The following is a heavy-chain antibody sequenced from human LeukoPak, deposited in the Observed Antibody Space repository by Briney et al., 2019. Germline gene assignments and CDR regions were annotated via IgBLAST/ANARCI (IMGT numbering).Heavy chain of an antibody. V-gene: IGHV3-23*01. D-gene: IGHD6-6*01. CDR2: ISGSGGST. J-gene: IGHJ4*02. CDR3: AKSGGSSSVRGVEYYFDY. CDR1: GFTFSSYA. Sequence: PGGSLRLSCAASGFTFSSYAMSWVRQAPGKGLEWVSAISGSGGSTYYADSVKGRFTISRDNSKNTLYLQMNSLRAEDTAVYYCAKSGGSSSVRGVEYYFDYWGQGTLVTVSS.